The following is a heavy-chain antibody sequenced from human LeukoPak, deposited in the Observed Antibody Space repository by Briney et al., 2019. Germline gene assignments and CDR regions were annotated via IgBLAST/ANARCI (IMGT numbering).Heavy chain of an antibody. D-gene: IGHD2-21*02. CDR2: IDDGGNT. CDR3: ARFSRITWGDWGDAFDI. V-gene: IGHV4-34*01. CDR1: GGSFSDYF. Sequence: SETLSLTCSVYGGSFSDYFWSWIRQSPGKGLEWIGEIDDGGNTNYNPSLISRVIVSVEKSKKQFSLVMRSVTAADTAVYYCARFSRITWGDWGDAFDIWGQGTTVIVSS. J-gene: IGHJ3*02.